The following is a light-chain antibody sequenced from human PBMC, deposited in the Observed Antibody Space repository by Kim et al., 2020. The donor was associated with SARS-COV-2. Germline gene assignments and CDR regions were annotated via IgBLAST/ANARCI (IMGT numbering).Light chain of an antibody. CDR2: TAS. Sequence: ISNSVAWYQQKPGKAPDLLLYTASRLESGVPSRFSGSGSGTNSILTISSLQPEDFATYYCLQYYSSPLTFGGGTKVDIK. CDR1: ISNS. CDR3: LQYYSSPLT. V-gene: IGKV1-NL1*01. J-gene: IGKJ4*01.